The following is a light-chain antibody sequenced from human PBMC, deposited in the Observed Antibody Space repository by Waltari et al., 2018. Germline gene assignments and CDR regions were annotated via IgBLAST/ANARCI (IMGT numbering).Light chain of an antibody. CDR3: QQSYDSPLT. V-gene: IGKV1-39*01. CDR1: QRIYTY. CDR2: SAS. J-gene: IGKJ4*01. Sequence: DIQMTQSPSSLSASVGDVVTIACRASQRIYTYLNWYQQKAGKAPQLLIYSASNLQTGVPSRFSGSGYGTDFTLTINSLQPEDFATYYCQQSYDSPLTFGGGTKVEI.